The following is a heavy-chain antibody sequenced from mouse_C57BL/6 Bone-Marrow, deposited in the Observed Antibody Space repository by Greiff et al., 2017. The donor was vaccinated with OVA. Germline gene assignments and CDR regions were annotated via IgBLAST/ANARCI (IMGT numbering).Heavy chain of an antibody. Sequence: VQLQQPGAELVKPGASVKMSCKASGYTFTSYWITWVKQRPGQGLEWIGDIYPGSGSPNYNEKFKSKATLTVDTSSSTAYMQLSSLTSEDSAVYYCARGGIYYGNYGDYWGQGTSVTVSS. V-gene: IGHV1-55*01. CDR1: GYTFTSYW. CDR2: IYPGSGSP. CDR3: ARGGIYYGNYGDY. D-gene: IGHD2-1*01. J-gene: IGHJ4*01.